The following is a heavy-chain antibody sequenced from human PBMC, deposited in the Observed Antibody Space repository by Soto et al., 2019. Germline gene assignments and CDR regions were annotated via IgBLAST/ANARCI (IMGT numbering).Heavy chain of an antibody. CDR1: GASISSSY. V-gene: IGHV4-59*01. D-gene: IGHD3-22*01. CDR3: ARGYYDSSGQSNTFDI. Sequence: QVQLQESGPGLVKPSETLSLTCTVSGASISSSYWSWIRQSPGKGLEWIGYVYYSGSTKYNPSLKSRVTISGDTSKNQFSLKLTSVTAADTAVYYCARGYYDSSGQSNTFDIWGQGTMVTVSS. CDR2: VYYSGST. J-gene: IGHJ3*02.